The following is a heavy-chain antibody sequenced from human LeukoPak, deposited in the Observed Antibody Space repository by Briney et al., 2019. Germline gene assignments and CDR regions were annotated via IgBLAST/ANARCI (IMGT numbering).Heavy chain of an antibody. CDR3: ASSSSWYSGLDY. CDR2: IYGGGST. D-gene: IGHD6-13*01. CDR1: GFSFSNYW. Sequence: GGSLRLSCAASGFSFSNYWMHWVRQAPGKGLEWVSVIYGGGSTYYADSVKGRFTMSRDNSRNTLYLQMNSLRAEDTAVYYCASSSSWYSGLDYWGQGTLVTVSS. V-gene: IGHV3-53*01. J-gene: IGHJ4*02.